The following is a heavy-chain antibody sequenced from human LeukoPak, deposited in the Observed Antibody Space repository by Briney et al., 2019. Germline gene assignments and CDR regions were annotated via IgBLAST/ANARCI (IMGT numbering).Heavy chain of an antibody. Sequence: HPGGSLRLSCAASGFTFSSYGMHWVRQAPGKGLEWVTFIRYDGNNKYYAGSVKGRFTISRDNSKNTLYLQMNSLRAEDTAVYYCAKSGYNRFDYWGQGTLVTVSS. CDR2: IRYDGNNK. CDR1: GFTFSSYG. J-gene: IGHJ4*02. D-gene: IGHD5-24*01. V-gene: IGHV3-30*02. CDR3: AKSGYNRFDY.